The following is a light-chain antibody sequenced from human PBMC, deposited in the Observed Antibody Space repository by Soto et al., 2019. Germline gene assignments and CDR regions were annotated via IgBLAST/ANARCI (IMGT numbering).Light chain of an antibody. CDR2: EVS. Sequence: QSVLTQPASVSGSPGQSITISCTGTSSDVGGYNYVSWYQQHPGKVPKLVIYEVSNRSSGVSNRFSGSKSGNTASLTISGLQAEDEADYYCSSYTSSITLLYVFGTGTKVTVL. J-gene: IGLJ1*01. CDR1: SSDVGGYNY. CDR3: SSYTSSITLLYV. V-gene: IGLV2-14*01.